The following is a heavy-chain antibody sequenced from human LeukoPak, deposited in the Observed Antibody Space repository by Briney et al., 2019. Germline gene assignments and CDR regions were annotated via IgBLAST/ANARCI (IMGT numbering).Heavy chain of an antibody. Sequence: PGGSLRLSCAASGFTVSTNYMSWVRQAPGKGLEWVSVIYSGGSTYYADSVQGRFTISRDNSKNTLYLQMNSLRAEDTAVYYCARGQPPYYYDSSGYYDYWGQGTLVTVSS. V-gene: IGHV3-66*01. CDR3: ARGQPPYYYDSSGYYDY. J-gene: IGHJ4*02. CDR2: IYSGGST. CDR1: GFTVSTNY. D-gene: IGHD3-22*01.